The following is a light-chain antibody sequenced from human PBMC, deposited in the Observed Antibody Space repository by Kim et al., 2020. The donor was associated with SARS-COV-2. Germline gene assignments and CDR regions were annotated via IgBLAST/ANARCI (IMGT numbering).Light chain of an antibody. V-gene: IGKV3-11*01. CDR2: DTF. Sequence: PGERATRSGRASQSVGTSLAWYQQRPGQPPRLLIYDTFNRATGIPDRFSGSGSGTDFTLTISSLESEDFAVYYCQQRSNWPPALSFGGGTKVDIK. CDR3: QQRSNWPPALS. CDR1: QSVGTS. J-gene: IGKJ4*01.